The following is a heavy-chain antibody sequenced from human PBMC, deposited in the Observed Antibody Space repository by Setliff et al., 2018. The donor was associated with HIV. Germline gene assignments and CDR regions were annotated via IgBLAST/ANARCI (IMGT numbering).Heavy chain of an antibody. CDR1: GYSFSDYY. D-gene: IGHD1-26*01. CDR3: ATWGGSPDGYFYYYMDV. V-gene: IGHV1-2*02. CDR2: ISPKYGGT. Sequence: ASVKVSCKASGYSFSDYYIHWVRQAPGHGFQWMGWISPKYGGTNYAPKFQGGVTMTRDKSISTAYMELSRLRSDDTAVYYCATWGGSPDGYFYYYMDVWGKGTTVTVSS. J-gene: IGHJ6*03.